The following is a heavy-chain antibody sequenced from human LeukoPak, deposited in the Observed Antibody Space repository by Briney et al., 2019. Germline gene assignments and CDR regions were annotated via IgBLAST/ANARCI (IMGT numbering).Heavy chain of an antibody. J-gene: IGHJ4*02. CDR3: AKDHRVVVPAAILRQQPFDY. V-gene: IGHV3-30*02. D-gene: IGHD2-2*02. CDR2: IRYDGSNK. Sequence: PGGSLRLSCAASGFTFSSYGMHWVRQAPGKGLEWVAFIRYDGSNKYYADSVKGRFTISRDNSKNTLYLQMNSLSAEDTAVYYCAKDHRVVVPAAILRQQPFDYWGRGTLVTVSS. CDR1: GFTFSSYG.